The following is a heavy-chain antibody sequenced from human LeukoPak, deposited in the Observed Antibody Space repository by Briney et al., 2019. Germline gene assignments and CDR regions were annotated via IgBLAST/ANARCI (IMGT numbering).Heavy chain of an antibody. CDR2: IYYSGST. CDR1: GGSISSYY. V-gene: IGHV4-59*08. D-gene: IGHD1-26*01. J-gene: IGHJ4*02. CDR3: ARRRPSGRGSFDY. Sequence: SETLSLTCTVSGGSISSYYWSWIRQPPGKGLEWIGYIYYSGSTNYNPSLKSRVTISVDTSKNQFSLKLSSVTAADTAVYCCARRRPSGRGSFDYWGQGTLVTVSS.